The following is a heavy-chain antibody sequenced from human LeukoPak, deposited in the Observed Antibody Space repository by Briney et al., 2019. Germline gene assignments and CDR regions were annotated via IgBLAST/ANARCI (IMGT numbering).Heavy chain of an antibody. J-gene: IGHJ4*02. CDR3: ARAGGGDTAMVGY. D-gene: IGHD5-18*01. CDR1: GGSISSGSYY. CDR2: IYTSGST. V-gene: IGHV4-61*02. Sequence: PSQTLSLTCTVSGGSISSGSYYWSWFRQPAGKGLEWIGRIYTSGSTNYNPSLKSRVTISVDTSKNQFSLKLSSVTAADTAVYYCARAGGGDTAMVGYWGQGTLVTVSS.